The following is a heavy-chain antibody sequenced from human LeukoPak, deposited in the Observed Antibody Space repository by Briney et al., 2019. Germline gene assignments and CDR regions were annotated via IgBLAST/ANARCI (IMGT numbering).Heavy chain of an antibody. J-gene: IGHJ6*02. CDR2: ISYDGSNK. Sequence: GGSLRLSCGASGFTFSSYAMHWVRQAPGKGLERVAVISYDGSNKYYADSVKGRFTISRDNSQNTLYLQMNSLRAEDTAVYYCARDGRDITAMPKNYYYGMDVWGQGTTVTVSS. V-gene: IGHV3-30-3*01. CDR3: ARDGRDITAMPKNYYYGMDV. CDR1: GFTFSSYA. D-gene: IGHD5-18*01.